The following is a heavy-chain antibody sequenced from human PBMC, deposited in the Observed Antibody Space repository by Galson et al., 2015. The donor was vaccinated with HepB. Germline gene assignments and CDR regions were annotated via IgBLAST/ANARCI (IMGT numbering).Heavy chain of an antibody. V-gene: IGHV4-34*01. CDR1: GGSFSGYY. CDR3: ARGGGVGTRPLAY. J-gene: IGHJ4*02. CDR2: INDSGFT. D-gene: IGHD1-7*01. Sequence: ETLSLTCAVYGGSFSGYYWNWIRQPPGKGLEWIGEINDSGFTNYNPSLKSRVTISVDRTKNHFSLKLTSVTAADTGVYYCARGGGVGTRPLAYWGLGTPVTVSS.